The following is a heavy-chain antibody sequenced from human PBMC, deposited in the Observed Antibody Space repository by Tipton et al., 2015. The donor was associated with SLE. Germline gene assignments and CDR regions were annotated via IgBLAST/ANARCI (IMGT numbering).Heavy chain of an antibody. CDR2: INPNNGAT. D-gene: IGHD2-2*01. J-gene: IGHJ4*02. CDR1: GYIFTSRD. V-gene: IGHV1-2*06. CDR3: ARVVIPDASYYFDY. Sequence: QLVQSGAEVKKPGASVKVSCKASGYIFTSRDINWVRQATGQGLEWMGRINPNNGATTYAQKFQGRITMKRDTSISTAYMDLTRLTSDDTAVYYCARVVIPDASYYFDYWGQGTLVTVSS.